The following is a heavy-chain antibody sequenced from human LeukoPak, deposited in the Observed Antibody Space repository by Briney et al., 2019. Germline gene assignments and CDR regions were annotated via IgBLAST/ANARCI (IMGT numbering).Heavy chain of an antibody. J-gene: IGHJ3*02. CDR2: IKQDGSEK. Sequence: PGGSLRLSCAASGFTFSSYWMSWVRQAPGKGLEWVANIKQDGSEKYYVDSVKGRFTISRDNAKNSLYLQMNSLRAEDTAVYYCARLTMIVVVIRGDAFDIWGQGTMVTVSP. D-gene: IGHD3-22*01. CDR1: GFTFSSYW. V-gene: IGHV3-7*01. CDR3: ARLTMIVVVIRGDAFDI.